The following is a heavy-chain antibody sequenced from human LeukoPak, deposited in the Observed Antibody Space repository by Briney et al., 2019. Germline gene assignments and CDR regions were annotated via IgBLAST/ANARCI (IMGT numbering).Heavy chain of an antibody. D-gene: IGHD3-22*01. CDR3: ARGGRISYYDSSGVYFDY. J-gene: IGHJ4*02. V-gene: IGHV4-4*08. CDR1: GGSISSYY. CDR2: IYTSGST. Sequence: SETLSLTCAVSGGSISSYYWSWIRQPPGKGLEWIGYIYTSGSTKYNPSLKSRVTISVDTSKNQFSLKLTSMTAADTAVYYCARGGRISYYDSSGVYFDYWGQGTLVTVSS.